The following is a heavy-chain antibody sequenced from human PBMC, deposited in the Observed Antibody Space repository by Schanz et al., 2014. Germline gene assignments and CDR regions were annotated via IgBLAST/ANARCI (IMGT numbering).Heavy chain of an antibody. CDR2: ISVYHGHT. CDR3: VRDAGWAFGDYHGMDV. V-gene: IGHV1-18*01. CDR1: GGTFSSST. D-gene: IGHD3-10*01. Sequence: QVQLVQSGAEVKKPGSSVKVSCKASGGTFSSSTLTWGRQAPGQGLEWMGWISVYHGHTNYAEKVHGRVTMTTDTSTSTAYMELRSLISDDTAVYYCVRDAGWAFGDYHGMDVWGQGTSXTVSS. J-gene: IGHJ6*02.